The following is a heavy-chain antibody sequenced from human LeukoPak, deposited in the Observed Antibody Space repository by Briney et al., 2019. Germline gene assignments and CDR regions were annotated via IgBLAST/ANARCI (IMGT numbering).Heavy chain of an antibody. Sequence: GGSLRLSCAASGFTFSSYAMHWVRQAPGKGLEWVAVISYDGSNIYYADSVKGRFTISRDNSKNTLYLQMNSLRAEDTAVFYCARDRRFYGSGSLSGFDYWGQGTLVTVSS. J-gene: IGHJ4*02. D-gene: IGHD3-10*01. CDR1: GFTFSSYA. CDR3: ARDRRFYGSGSLSGFDY. V-gene: IGHV3-30-3*01. CDR2: ISYDGSNI.